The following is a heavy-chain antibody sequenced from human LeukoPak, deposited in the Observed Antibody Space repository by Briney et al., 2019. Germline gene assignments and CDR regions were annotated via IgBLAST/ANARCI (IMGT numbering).Heavy chain of an antibody. CDR1: GFTFSSSG. CDR2: ISYDGSDK. Sequence: GGSLRLSCTASGFTFSSSGMNWVRQAPGKGLEWVAVISYDGSDKFYADSVKGRFTISRDSSKNTLYLQMNSLRPEDTAVYYCARARPSMWIDYWGQGTLVTVSS. J-gene: IGHJ4*02. CDR3: ARARPSMWIDY. V-gene: IGHV3-30*03. D-gene: IGHD5-12*01.